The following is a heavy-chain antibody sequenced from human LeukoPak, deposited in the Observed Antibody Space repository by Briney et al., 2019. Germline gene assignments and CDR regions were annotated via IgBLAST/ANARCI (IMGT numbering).Heavy chain of an antibody. V-gene: IGHV3-30-3*01. J-gene: IGHJ6*03. D-gene: IGHD5-18*01. CDR2: ISYDGVDK. CDR3: AKDEGGQLGPHYYYYYMDV. Sequence: GGSLRLSCAASQFIYNNYAMSWVRQAPGKGLEWVASISYDGVDKYYADSLKGRFTMSRDNSKNSVYLQMDSLRVEDTAMYYCAKDEGGQLGPHYYYYYMDVWGKGTTVTVSS. CDR1: QFIYNNYA.